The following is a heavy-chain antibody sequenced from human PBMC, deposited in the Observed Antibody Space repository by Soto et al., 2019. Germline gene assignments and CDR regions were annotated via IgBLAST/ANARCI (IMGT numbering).Heavy chain of an antibody. CDR3: AKALIHSSSSLYYYYCGMDV. Sequence: GGSLRLSCAASGFTFDDYAMHWVRQAPGKGLEWVSLISGDGGSTYYADSVKGRFTISRDNSKNSLYLQMNSLRTEDTALYYCAKALIHSSSSLYYYYCGMDVWGQGTTVTVSS. CDR1: GFTFDDYA. D-gene: IGHD6-6*01. CDR2: ISGDGGST. J-gene: IGHJ6*02. V-gene: IGHV3-43*02.